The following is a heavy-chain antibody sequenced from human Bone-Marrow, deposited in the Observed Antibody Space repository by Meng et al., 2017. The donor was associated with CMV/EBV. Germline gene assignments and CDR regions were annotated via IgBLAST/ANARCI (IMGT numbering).Heavy chain of an antibody. V-gene: IGHV3-11*01. CDR1: GFTFSDYY. CDR3: ASNKHYYDSSGLTIDN. Sequence: GGSLRLSCAASGFTFSDYYMSWIRQAPGKGLEWVSYISSSGSTIYYAVSVKGRFTISRDNAKNSLYLQMNSLGAEDTAVYYCASNKHYYDSSGLTIDNWGQGTLVTVSS. CDR2: ISSSGSTI. D-gene: IGHD3-22*01. J-gene: IGHJ4*02.